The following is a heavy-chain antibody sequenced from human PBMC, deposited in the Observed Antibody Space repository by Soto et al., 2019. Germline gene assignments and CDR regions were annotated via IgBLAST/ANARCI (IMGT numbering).Heavy chain of an antibody. CDR3: ARAGPPHYYDSSGHYSPLDY. V-gene: IGHV1-69*01. Sequence: QVQLVQSGAEVKKPGSSVKVSCKASGDTFSSYAINWVRQAPGQGLEWMGGIIPMFGTANYAQKFKGRVTITAGESTSTVYMELSSLRSEDTAVYYSARAGPPHYYDSSGHYSPLDYWGEGTLVTVSS. D-gene: IGHD3-22*01. J-gene: IGHJ4*02. CDR2: IIPMFGTA. CDR1: GDTFSSYA.